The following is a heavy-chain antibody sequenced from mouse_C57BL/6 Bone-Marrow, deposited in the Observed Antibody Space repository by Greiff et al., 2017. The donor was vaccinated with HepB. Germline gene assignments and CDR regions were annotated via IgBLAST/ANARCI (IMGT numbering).Heavy chain of an antibody. V-gene: IGHV1-5*01. CDR1: GYTFTSYW. CDR3: TRWGNLGSNWVAY. CDR2: ISPGNSDT. Sequence: VQLQQSGTVLARPGASVKMSCKTSGYTFTSYWMHWVKQRPGQGLEWIGAISPGNSDTSYNQKFKGKAKLTAVTSASTAYMELSCLTNEDSAVSYCTRWGNLGSNWVAYWGQGTLVTVSA. D-gene: IGHD4-1*01. J-gene: IGHJ3*01.